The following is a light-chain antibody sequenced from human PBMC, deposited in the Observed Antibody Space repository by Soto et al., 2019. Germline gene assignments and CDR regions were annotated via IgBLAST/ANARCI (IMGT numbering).Light chain of an antibody. CDR1: SSNIGAGYD. Sequence: QSVLTQPPSVSGAPGQRVTISCTGSSSNIGAGYDVHWYQQLPGTAPKHLIYGNNNRPSGVPDRFSGSKSGTSASLAITGLQAEDEADYYCQSYDSSLSGYVFGTGTKVTVL. CDR3: QSYDSSLSGYV. V-gene: IGLV1-40*01. J-gene: IGLJ1*01. CDR2: GNN.